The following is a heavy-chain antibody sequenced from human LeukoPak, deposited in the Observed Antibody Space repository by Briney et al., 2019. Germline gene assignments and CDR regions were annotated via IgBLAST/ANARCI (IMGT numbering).Heavy chain of an antibody. J-gene: IGHJ4*02. V-gene: IGHV1-69*05. CDR2: IIPIFGTA. CDR3: ARHYPMGEYYFDY. Sequence: SVKVSCKASGGTLSSHAISWVRQAPGQGLERMGGIIPIFGTANYAQKFQGRVTITTDESTSTAYMELSSLRSEDTAVYYCARHYPMGEYYFDYWGQGTLVTVSS. D-gene: IGHD1-26*01. CDR1: GGTLSSHA.